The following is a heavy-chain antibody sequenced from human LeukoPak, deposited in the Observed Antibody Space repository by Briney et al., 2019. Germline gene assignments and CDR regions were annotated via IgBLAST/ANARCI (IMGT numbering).Heavy chain of an antibody. V-gene: IGHV3-11*05. J-gene: IGHJ4*02. CDR3: ARVYSYDSTGYFDYYFDY. D-gene: IGHD3-22*01. CDR1: GFTFSDYY. Sequence: KPGGSLRLSCAASGFTFSDYYMSWIRQAPGKGLEWVSYITSSSSYTNYADSVKGRFTISRDNAKNSLYLQMNSLGAEDTAVYYCARVYSYDSTGYFDYYFDYWGQGTLVTVSS. CDR2: ITSSSSYT.